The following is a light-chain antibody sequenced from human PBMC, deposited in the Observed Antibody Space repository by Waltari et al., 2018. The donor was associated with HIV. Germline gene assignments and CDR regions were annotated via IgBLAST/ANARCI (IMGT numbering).Light chain of an antibody. CDR3: ASWDDSLNGRV. CDR1: SSNIGSYA. J-gene: IGLJ3*02. V-gene: IGLV1-44*01. Sequence: QSVLTQPPSASVTPGQRVTISCSGSSSNIGSYAVNWYQQIPGAAPKLLIYTNSQRPSGVPDRCSGSKSGTSASLAISGLQSEDEGDYYCASWDDSLNGRVFGGGTKLTVL. CDR2: TNS.